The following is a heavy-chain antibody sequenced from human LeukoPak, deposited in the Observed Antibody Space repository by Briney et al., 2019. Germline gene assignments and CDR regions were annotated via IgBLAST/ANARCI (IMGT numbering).Heavy chain of an antibody. CDR3: ARRPSYYYDSSHFDY. V-gene: IGHV4-38-2*02. J-gene: IGHJ4*02. CDR1: GYSISSGYY. CDR2: INHSGST. Sequence: SETLSLTCTVSGYSISSGYYWGWIRQPPGKGLEWIGEINHSGSTNYNPSLKSRVTISVDTSKNQFSLKLSSVTAADTAVYYCARRPSYYYDSSHFDYWGQGTLVTVSS. D-gene: IGHD3-22*01.